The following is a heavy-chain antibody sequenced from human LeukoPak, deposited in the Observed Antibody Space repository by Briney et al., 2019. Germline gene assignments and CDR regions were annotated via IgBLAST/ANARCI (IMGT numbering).Heavy chain of an antibody. CDR3: AKSLLDILTHFDY. V-gene: IGHV3-23*01. CDR1: GFSFSTYA. Sequence: GGSPRLSCAGSGFSFSTYAMNWVRQAPGKGLEWVSGISDSGDTTNYADSVKGRFTISRDNSKDTLYLQMSGLRVEDTAIYYCAKSLLDILTHFDYWGQGNLVTVSS. D-gene: IGHD3-9*01. CDR2: ISDSGDTT. J-gene: IGHJ4*02.